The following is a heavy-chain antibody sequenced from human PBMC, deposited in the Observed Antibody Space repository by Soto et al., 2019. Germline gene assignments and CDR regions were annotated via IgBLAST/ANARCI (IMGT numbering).Heavy chain of an antibody. CDR1: GGSISSGGYY. J-gene: IGHJ4*02. Sequence: SETLSLTCTVSGGSISSGGYYWSWIRQHPGKGLEWIGYIYYSGSTYYNPSLKSRVTISVDTSKNQFSLKLSSVTAADTAVYYCARFDSKPHSSGYMMFDYWGQGTLVTVSS. D-gene: IGHD3-22*01. CDR3: ARFDSKPHSSGYMMFDY. V-gene: IGHV4-31*03. CDR2: IYYSGST.